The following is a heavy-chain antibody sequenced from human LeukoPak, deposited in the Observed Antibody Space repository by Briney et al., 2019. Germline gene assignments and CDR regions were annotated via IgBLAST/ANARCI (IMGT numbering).Heavy chain of an antibody. CDR2: IYTGGNT. V-gene: IGHV3-66*01. J-gene: IGHJ4*02. CDR1: GFSVSKNY. Sequence: GGSLRFSCAASGFSVSKNYVSWVRQTPGRGLEWVSLIYTGGNTYYADSVKGRFTISRDQSRNTLYLQMNSLRGEDTALYYCVTRIAATYWGQGDLVTVSS. D-gene: IGHD6-6*01. CDR3: VTRIAATY.